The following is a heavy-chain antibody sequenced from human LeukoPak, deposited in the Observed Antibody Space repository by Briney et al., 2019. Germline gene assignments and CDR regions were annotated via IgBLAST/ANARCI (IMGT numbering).Heavy chain of an antibody. D-gene: IGHD3-10*01. CDR2: INQDGSVE. CDR3: ARDCCASGSHDY. J-gene: IGHJ4*02. V-gene: IGHV3-7*04. CDR1: GFTFSTYG. Sequence: PGGSLRLSCAASGFTFSTYGMNWVRQAPGEGLEWVANINQDGSVEHYVDSVKGRFTISRDNTKNSLYLQMNTLRAEDTAVYYCARDCCASGSHDYWGQGALVTVSS.